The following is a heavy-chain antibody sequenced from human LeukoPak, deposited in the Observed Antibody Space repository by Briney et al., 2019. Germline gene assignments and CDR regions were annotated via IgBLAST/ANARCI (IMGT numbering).Heavy chain of an antibody. Sequence: KTGGSLRLSCAASGFTFSNAWMSWVRQAPGEGLEWVGRIKSKTDGGTTDYAAPVKARFTISRDDSKTTLYLQMNSLKTEDTAVYYCTTVSSAGVYDYWGQGTLVTVSS. CDR2: IKSKTDGGTT. D-gene: IGHD6-13*01. J-gene: IGHJ4*02. CDR1: GFTFSNAW. V-gene: IGHV3-15*01. CDR3: TTVSSAGVYDY.